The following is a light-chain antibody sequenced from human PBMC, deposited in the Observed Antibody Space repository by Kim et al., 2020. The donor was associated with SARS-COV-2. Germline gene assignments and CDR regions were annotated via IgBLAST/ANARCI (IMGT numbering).Light chain of an antibody. CDR2: GKN. V-gene: IGLV3-19*01. Sequence: SELTQDPAVSVALGQTVTITCQGDSLRHYYATWYQQKPGQAPIFVIYGKNYRPSGIPDRFSGSTSGNTASLTITGARAEYEADYYCCFRYSRDYHPLFGG. CDR1: SLRHYY. CDR3: CFRYSRDYHPL. J-gene: IGLJ2*01.